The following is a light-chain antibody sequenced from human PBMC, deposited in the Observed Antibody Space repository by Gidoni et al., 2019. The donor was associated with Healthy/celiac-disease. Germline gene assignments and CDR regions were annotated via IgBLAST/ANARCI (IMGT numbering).Light chain of an antibody. V-gene: IGLV2-14*01. CDR3: SSYTSSSTPL. Sequence: QSALTHPASVSVSPGQSITLSCTGTSSDVGGYNYVSWYQQHPGKAPKLMIYDVSNRPSGVSNRFSGSKSGNTASLTISGLQAEDEADYYCSSYTSSSTPLFGGGTKLTVL. CDR1: SSDVGGYNY. J-gene: IGLJ3*02. CDR2: DVS.